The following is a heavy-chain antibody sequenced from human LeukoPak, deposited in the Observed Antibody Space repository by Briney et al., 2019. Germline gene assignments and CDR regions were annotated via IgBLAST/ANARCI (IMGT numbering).Heavy chain of an antibody. Sequence: SETLSLTCTVSGYSISSGYYWGWIRQPPGKGLEWIGSIYHSGSTYYNPSLKSRVTISVDTSKNQFSLKLSSVTAADTAVYYCARDRSIGIAAAGNFAGLYVPWGQGTLVTVSS. CDR3: ARDRSIGIAAAGNFAGLYVP. D-gene: IGHD6-13*01. CDR2: IYHSGST. CDR1: GYSISSGYY. V-gene: IGHV4-38-2*02. J-gene: IGHJ5*02.